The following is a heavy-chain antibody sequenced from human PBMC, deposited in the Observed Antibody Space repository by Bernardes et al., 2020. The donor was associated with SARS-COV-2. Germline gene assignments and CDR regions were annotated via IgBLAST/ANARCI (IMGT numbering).Heavy chain of an antibody. CDR1: GFTFSSYA. Sequence: GGSLRLSCAASGFTFSSYAMNWFRQAPGKGLEWVAYITDDGMETYYVDSARGRFTNSRDNAKNSLYLQMNSLRAEDTAVYYCAREVGNGMDVWGQGTTVTVSS. V-gene: IGHV3-7*01. CDR2: ITDDGMET. CDR3: AREVGNGMDV. J-gene: IGHJ6*02. D-gene: IGHD1-26*01.